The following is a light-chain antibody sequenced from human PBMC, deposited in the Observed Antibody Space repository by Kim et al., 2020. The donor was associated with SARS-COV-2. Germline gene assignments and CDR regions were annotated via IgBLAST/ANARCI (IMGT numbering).Light chain of an antibody. CDR1: NIGSKS. J-gene: IGLJ3*02. V-gene: IGLV3-9*01. Sequence: SVVLGQTALITCEENNIGSKSVHWYQQRPGQTPLLIIYRDSERPSAIPDRFSGSTSGNTAALTISGAQVEDEGEYYCQVWDSNAAVFGGGTKLTVL. CDR3: QVWDSNAAV. CDR2: RDS.